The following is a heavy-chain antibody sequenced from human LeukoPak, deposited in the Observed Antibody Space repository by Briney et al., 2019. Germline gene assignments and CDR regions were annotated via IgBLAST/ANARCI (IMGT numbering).Heavy chain of an antibody. CDR2: ISPSSTSI. D-gene: IGHD3-3*01. CDR3: ARDAASGNNWFGP. Sequence: GGSLRLSCAGSGFTFSSYSLNWVRQAPGKGLEWISYISPSSTSIYYADSVKGRFTISRDNAKNSLYLQMNSLRAEDTAVYYCARDAASGNNWFGPWGQGTLLTVSS. J-gene: IGHJ5*02. CDR1: GFTFSSYS. V-gene: IGHV3-48*01.